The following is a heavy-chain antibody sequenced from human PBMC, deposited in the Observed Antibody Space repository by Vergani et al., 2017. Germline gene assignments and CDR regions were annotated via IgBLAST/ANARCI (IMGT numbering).Heavy chain of an antibody. Sequence: QVQLVESGGGVVKPGRSLRLSCAASGFTFNQYGMHWVRQAPGKGLEWVAVTWYDGNNKQYAESVKGRFTISRDNSKSTMYLQINSLRDEEPGVYYCARDLRLLYNRFDPWGQGTLVTVSS. J-gene: IGHJ5*02. D-gene: IGHD1-14*01. CDR3: ARDLRLLYNRFDP. CDR2: TWYDGNNK. V-gene: IGHV3-33*01. CDR1: GFTFNQYG.